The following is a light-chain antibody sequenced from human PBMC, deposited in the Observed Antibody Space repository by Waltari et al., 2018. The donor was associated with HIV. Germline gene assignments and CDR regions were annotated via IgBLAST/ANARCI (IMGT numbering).Light chain of an antibody. CDR2: DVS. CDR3: TSYASITSWV. J-gene: IGLJ3*02. CDR1: SGDVVDLNF. Sequence: QSALTQPASVSGSPVQSITISCPGTSGDVVDLNFVSWYQQHPGKAPKLIIYDVSHRSSGIPDRCSGSKSDNTASLTISGLQAEDEADYYCTSYASITSWVFGGGTKVTVL. V-gene: IGLV2-14*03.